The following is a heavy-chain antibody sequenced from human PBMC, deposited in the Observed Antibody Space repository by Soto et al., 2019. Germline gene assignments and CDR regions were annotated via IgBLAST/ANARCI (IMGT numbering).Heavy chain of an antibody. V-gene: IGHV1-8*01. CDR2: MSPYSGYT. D-gene: IGHD1-20*01. Sequence: QVQLVQSGAEVKKPGASVKVSCKASGYTFTSFDINWVRQATGQGLEWMGWMSPYSGYTDYAQKFQGRVIMTMNNSISTVYMELSSLTCEHTAAYYCATGNHNAIDYWGQGTLVTVSS. CDR1: GYTFTSFD. CDR3: ATGNHNAIDY. J-gene: IGHJ4*02.